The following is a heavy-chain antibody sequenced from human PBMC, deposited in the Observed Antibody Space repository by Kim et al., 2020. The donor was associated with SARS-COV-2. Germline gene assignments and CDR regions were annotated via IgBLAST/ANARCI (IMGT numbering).Heavy chain of an antibody. CDR2: IRSKTDGGTT. Sequence: GGSLRLSCAAFGFSFNNAWMSWVRQAPGKGLEWVGRIRSKTDGGTTDYAAPVKGRFTFSRDDSKSTLYLQINSLKTEDTAVYYCTTRDVVGVTTFNGMDIWGQGTTVTVSS. D-gene: IGHD1-26*01. J-gene: IGHJ6*02. CDR3: TTRDVVGVTTFNGMDI. CDR1: GFSFNNAW. V-gene: IGHV3-15*01.